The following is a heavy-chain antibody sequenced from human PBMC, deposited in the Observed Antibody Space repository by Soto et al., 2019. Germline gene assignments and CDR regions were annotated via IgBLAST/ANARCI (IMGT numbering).Heavy chain of an antibody. CDR1: GYTFTSYG. D-gene: IGHD3-3*01. V-gene: IGHV1-18*01. Sequence: QVPLVQSGAEVKKPGASVKVSCKASGYTFTSYGISWVRQAPGQGLEWMGWISAYNGNTNYAQKLQGRVTMTTDTSTSTAYMELRSLRSDDTAVYYCARDPGSGYYSYYYYYGMDVWGQGTTVTVSS. CDR3: ARDPGSGYYSYYYYYGMDV. CDR2: ISAYNGNT. J-gene: IGHJ6*02.